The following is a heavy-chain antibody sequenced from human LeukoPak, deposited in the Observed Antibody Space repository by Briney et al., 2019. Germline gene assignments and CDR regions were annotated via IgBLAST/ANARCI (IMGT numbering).Heavy chain of an antibody. V-gene: IGHV4-4*07. D-gene: IGHD2-21*02. CDR3: AGQGVATAIDY. CDR1: GGSISSYY. Sequence: SETLSLTCTVSGGSISSYYWSWIRQPAGKGLEWIGRISASGNTNYNPSLKGRVTMSVDTSKNLFALKLSSVTAADTAVYYCAGQGVATAIDYWGQGTLVTVSS. CDR2: ISASGNT. J-gene: IGHJ4*02.